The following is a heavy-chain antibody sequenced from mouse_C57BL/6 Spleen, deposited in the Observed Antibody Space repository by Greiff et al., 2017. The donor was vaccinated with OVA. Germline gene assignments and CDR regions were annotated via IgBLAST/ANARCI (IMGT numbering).Heavy chain of an antibody. CDR2: IYPRSGNT. D-gene: IGHD2-4*01. J-gene: IGHJ4*01. CDR3: ARFDYDGGYAMDY. Sequence: LQESGAELARPGASVKLSCKASGYTFTSYGISWVKQRTGQGLEWIGEIYPRSGNTYYNEKFKGKATLTADKSSSTAYMELRSLTSEDSAVYFCARFDYDGGYAMDYWGQGTSVTVSS. CDR1: GYTFTSYG. V-gene: IGHV1-81*01.